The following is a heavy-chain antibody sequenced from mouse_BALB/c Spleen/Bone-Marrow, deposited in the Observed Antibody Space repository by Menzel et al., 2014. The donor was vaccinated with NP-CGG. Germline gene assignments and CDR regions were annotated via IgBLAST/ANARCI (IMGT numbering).Heavy chain of an antibody. D-gene: IGHD1-1*01. J-gene: IGHJ2*01. CDR1: RYTFTSYV. CDR2: MNPFNDGT. Sequence: EVQRVESGPELVKPGASVKMSCKASRYTFTSYVLHWVRQKPGQGLEWIGFMNPFNDGTKYNEKFKGKATLTSDKSSSTAYMELSSLTSEDSAVYYCAREVVATDYFDYWSQGTTLTVSS. CDR3: AREVVATDYFDY. V-gene: IGHV1-14*01.